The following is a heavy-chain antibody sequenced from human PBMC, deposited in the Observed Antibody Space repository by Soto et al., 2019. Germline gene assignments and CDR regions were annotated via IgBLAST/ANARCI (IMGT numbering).Heavy chain of an antibody. CDR2: ISPYNGHT. V-gene: IGHV1-18*01. D-gene: IGHD5-12*01. J-gene: IGHJ4*02. CDR1: GYTFTNYG. CDR3: ARDHPFIVATMSIDF. Sequence: QVQMAQSGGEVKKLGASLKVSCKAFGYTFTNYGISWVRQAPGQGLEWMGWISPYNGHTNSAQKFQDRMSMTTDTSTATAYMDLRSLRTDDTAVYYCARDHPFIVATMSIDFWGQGTLVSVSS.